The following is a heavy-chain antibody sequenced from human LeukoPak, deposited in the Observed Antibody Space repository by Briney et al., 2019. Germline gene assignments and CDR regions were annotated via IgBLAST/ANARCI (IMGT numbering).Heavy chain of an antibody. J-gene: IGHJ4*02. Sequence: GGSLRLSCAASGFTVSSNYMSWVRQAPGKGLEWVAAISYDGSNKYYADSVKGRFTISRDNSKNTLYLQMNSLRAEDTAVYYCAKDVDIVVVPAAMGFDYWGQGTLVTVSS. CDR1: GFTVSSNY. CDR3: AKDVDIVVVPAAMGFDY. V-gene: IGHV3-30*18. CDR2: ISYDGSNK. D-gene: IGHD2-2*01.